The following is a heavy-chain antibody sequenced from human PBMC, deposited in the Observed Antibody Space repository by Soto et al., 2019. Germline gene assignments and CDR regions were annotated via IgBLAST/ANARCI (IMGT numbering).Heavy chain of an antibody. CDR3: ARARGGRGTTVSRYYYYGMDV. Sequence: TLSLTCTVSGGSISSGGYYWSWIRQHPGKGVEWIGYIYYSGSTYYNPSLKSRGTISVDTSKNQFSLKLSSVTAAATAVYYCARARGGRGTTVSRYYYYGMDVWGQGTTVTVYS. J-gene: IGHJ6*02. D-gene: IGHD4-17*01. CDR2: IYYSGST. V-gene: IGHV4-31*02. CDR1: GGSISSGGYY.